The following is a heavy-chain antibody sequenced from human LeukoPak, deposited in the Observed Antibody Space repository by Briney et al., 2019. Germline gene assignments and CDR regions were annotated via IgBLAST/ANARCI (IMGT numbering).Heavy chain of an antibody. D-gene: IGHD6-13*01. J-gene: IGHJ4*02. CDR2: ISSNGGST. V-gene: IGHV3-64D*09. Sequence: PGGSLRLSCSASGFTFSSYAMHWVRQAPGKGLEYVSAISSNGGSTYYADSVKGRFTIFRDNSKNTPYLQMSSLRAEDTAVYYCVKDRGIAAALYYFDYWGQGTLVTVSS. CDR1: GFTFSSYA. CDR3: VKDRGIAAALYYFDY.